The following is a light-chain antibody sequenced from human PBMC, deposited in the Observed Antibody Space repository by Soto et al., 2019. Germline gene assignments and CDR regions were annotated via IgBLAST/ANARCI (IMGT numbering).Light chain of an antibody. CDR3: QQRRNWPPGIT. V-gene: IGKV3-11*01. J-gene: IGKJ3*01. Sequence: EIVLTQSPATLSLSPGERATLSCRASQSVSSYLAWYQQKPGQAPRLLIYDASNRATGIPARFSGSGSGTDFTLSISSLEPEDCAVYYCQQRRNWPPGITFGPGTKVDIK. CDR1: QSVSSY. CDR2: DAS.